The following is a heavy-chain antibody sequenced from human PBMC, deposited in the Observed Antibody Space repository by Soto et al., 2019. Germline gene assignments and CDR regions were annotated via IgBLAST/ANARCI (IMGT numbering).Heavy chain of an antibody. CDR3: AISAPPSDY. J-gene: IGHJ4*02. CDR2: INAGNGNT. Sequence: QVQLVQSGAEVKKPGASVKVSCKASGYTFTSYAMHWVRQAPGQRLEWMGWINAGNGNTKYSQRFQSRVTMTRNTSASTAYMELSSLRSEDTAVYYCAISAPPSDYWGQGTLVTVSS. CDR1: GYTFTSYA. V-gene: IGHV1-3*01.